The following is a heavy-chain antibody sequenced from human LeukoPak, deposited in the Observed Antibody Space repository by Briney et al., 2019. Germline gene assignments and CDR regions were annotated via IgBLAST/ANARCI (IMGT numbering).Heavy chain of an antibody. Sequence: SETLSLTCTVSGGSISSYYWSWIRQPPGKGLEWIGYIHYRGSTSYNPSLKSRVTISVDTSRDQFSLKLSSVTAADTAVYYCARHSNTVWFDPWGQGTLVTVSS. J-gene: IGHJ5*02. D-gene: IGHD4-17*01. CDR2: IHYRGST. CDR1: GGSISSYY. CDR3: ARHSNTVWFDP. V-gene: IGHV4-59*08.